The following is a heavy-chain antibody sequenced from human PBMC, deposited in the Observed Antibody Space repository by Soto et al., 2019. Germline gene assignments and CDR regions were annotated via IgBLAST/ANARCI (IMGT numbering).Heavy chain of an antibody. CDR2: ITTSGDST. V-gene: IGHV3-23*01. CDR3: AKGGWNDD. D-gene: IGHD1-1*01. J-gene: IGHJ4*02. CDR1: GFTFSNYD. Sequence: EVHLLESGGGLVQVGGSLRLSCAASGFTFSNYDMTWVRQAPGKGLEWVSGITTSGDSTYYADSVKGRFTISRDNSKNPLYLQMNSLRAEDTAVYDCAKGGWNDDWGQGTLVTVSS.